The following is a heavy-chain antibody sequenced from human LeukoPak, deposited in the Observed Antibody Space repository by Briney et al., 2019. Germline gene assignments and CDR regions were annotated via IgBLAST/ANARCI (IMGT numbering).Heavy chain of an antibody. J-gene: IGHJ6*02. V-gene: IGHV1-46*01. CDR3: AREWVSGYYYGMDV. CDR1: GYTLTSYY. D-gene: IGHD1-26*01. CDR2: INPSGGST. Sequence: GASVKVSCKVSGYTLTSYYMHWMRQAPGQGLEWMGIINPSGGSTSSAQKFQGRVTMTRDTSTSTVYMELSSLRSEDTAVYYCAREWVSGYYYGMDVWGQGTTVTVSS.